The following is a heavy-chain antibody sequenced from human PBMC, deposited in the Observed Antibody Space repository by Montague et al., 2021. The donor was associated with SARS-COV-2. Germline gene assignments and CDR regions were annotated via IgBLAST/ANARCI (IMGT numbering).Heavy chain of an antibody. CDR3: AKGFTYYFASGVYPNYFDP. Sequence: SLRLSCPASGFTFSSYAMIWVRQAPGKGLEWVSTISSTGGSTYYADSVKGRFIISRDNSRNTVYMQMNNLRAEDTAVYYCAKGFTYYFASGVYPNYFDPWGQGTLVSVSS. V-gene: IGHV3-23*01. CDR2: ISSTGGST. CDR1: GFTFSSYA. J-gene: IGHJ5*02. D-gene: IGHD3-10*01.